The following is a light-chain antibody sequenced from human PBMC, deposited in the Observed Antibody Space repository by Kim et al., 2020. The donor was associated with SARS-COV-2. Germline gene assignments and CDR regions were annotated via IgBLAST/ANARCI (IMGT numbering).Light chain of an antibody. CDR2: GAS. J-gene: IGKJ1*01. Sequence: EIVMTQSPATLSVSPGERATLSCRASQTVSSDLVWYQQKPGQAPRLLIYGASTRATGIPARFSGSGSGTEFTLTISSLQSEDSAVYYCQQYNNWPRTFGQGTKVDIK. V-gene: IGKV3-15*01. CDR3: QQYNNWPRT. CDR1: QTVSSD.